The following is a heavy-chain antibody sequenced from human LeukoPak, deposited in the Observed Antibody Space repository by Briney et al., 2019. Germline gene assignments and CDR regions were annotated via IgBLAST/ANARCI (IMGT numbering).Heavy chain of an antibody. J-gene: IGHJ4*02. D-gene: IGHD2-15*01. Sequence: PGGSLRLSCAASGFIFSSYTMSWVRQAPGKGLEWVSAISGSGASTFYADSVKGRFTISRDNSKNTLYLQMNSLRAEDPAVYYCAKGYCSGDSCYSDYWGQGTLVTVSS. CDR2: ISGSGAST. CDR1: GFIFSSYT. CDR3: AKGYCSGDSCYSDY. V-gene: IGHV3-23*01.